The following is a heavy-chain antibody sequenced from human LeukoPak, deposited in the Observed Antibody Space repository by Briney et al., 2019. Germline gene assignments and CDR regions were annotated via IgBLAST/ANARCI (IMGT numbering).Heavy chain of an antibody. V-gene: IGHV5-51*01. Sequence: GESLKISCKASGYSFSEYWIGWVRQMPGRGLEWMAIIYPADFDARYSPSFQGQVTISVDKSIRTAYLQWSSLKASDSAIYYCVRNIGVGATTGYYGMDVWGQGTTVTVSS. J-gene: IGHJ6*02. D-gene: IGHD1-26*01. CDR1: GYSFSEYW. CDR2: IYPADFDA. CDR3: VRNIGVGATTGYYGMDV.